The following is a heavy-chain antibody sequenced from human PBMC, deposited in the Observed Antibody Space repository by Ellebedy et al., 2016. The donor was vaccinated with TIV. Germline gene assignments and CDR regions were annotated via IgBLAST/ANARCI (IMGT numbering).Heavy chain of an antibody. V-gene: IGHV4-59*08. CDR3: ARLEGHILTGLGVDN. Sequence: SETLSLTCTVSGASMGSYYWNWIRQPPGKGLEYIGYIYYSGSTNYNPSLKSRVTLSVDTSKNHFSLSLSSVTAADTAVYYCARLEGHILTGLGVDNWGQGTPVTVSS. D-gene: IGHD3-9*01. J-gene: IGHJ4*02. CDR1: GASMGSYY. CDR2: IYYSGST.